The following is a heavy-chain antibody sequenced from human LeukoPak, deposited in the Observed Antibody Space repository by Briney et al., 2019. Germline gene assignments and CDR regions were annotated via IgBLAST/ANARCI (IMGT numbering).Heavy chain of an antibody. D-gene: IGHD1-26*01. J-gene: IGHJ6*03. CDR2: IWYDGSNE. CDR1: GITFRNYG. V-gene: IGHV3-33*01. Sequence: GGSLRLSCAASGITFRNYGFHWVRQAPGKGLEWVAIIWYDGSNEYYADSVKGRFTISRDNSKNTLYLQMNSLRAEDTAVYYCATSRGSYYMDVWGKGTTVTVSS. CDR3: ATSRGSYYMDV.